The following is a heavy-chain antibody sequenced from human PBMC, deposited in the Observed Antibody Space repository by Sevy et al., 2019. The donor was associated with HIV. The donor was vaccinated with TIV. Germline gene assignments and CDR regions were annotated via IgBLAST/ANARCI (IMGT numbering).Heavy chain of an antibody. Sequence: SETLSLTCTVSVGTISSYYWSWIRQPPGKGLEWIVYIYHSGSTSYNPPLKSRVTISLDTSKNQFSLKLSSVTAADTAVYYCARHGKFYYDSRGYVNSFDYWGQGTLVTVSS. D-gene: IGHD3-22*01. J-gene: IGHJ4*02. CDR1: VGTISSYY. CDR3: ARHGKFYYDSRGYVNSFDY. V-gene: IGHV4-59*08. CDR2: IYHSGST.